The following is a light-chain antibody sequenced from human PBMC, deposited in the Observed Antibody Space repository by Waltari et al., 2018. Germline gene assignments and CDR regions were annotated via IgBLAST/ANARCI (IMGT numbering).Light chain of an antibody. Sequence: QSALTQPASVSGPPGQSITISCTGTSRAVGGYTYVSWYQQHPGKAPNLMIYEVSNRPSGVSNRFSGSKSGNTASLTISGLQAEDEADYDCSSYTSSSTRVVFGGGTKLTVL. CDR1: SRAVGGYTY. CDR2: EVS. V-gene: IGLV2-14*01. CDR3: SSYTSSSTRVV. J-gene: IGLJ2*01.